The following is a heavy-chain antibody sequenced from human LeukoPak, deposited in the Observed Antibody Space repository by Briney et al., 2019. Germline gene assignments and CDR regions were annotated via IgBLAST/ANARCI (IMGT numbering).Heavy chain of an antibody. V-gene: IGHV1-69*13. CDR3: ARAAYCGGDCYSRQYYYYGMDV. CDR2: IIPIFGTA. CDR1: GGTFSSYA. D-gene: IGHD2-21*02. Sequence: SVKVSCKASGGTFSSYAISWVRQAPGQGHEWMGGIIPIFGTANYAQKFQGRVTITADESTSTAYMELSSLRSEDTAVYYCARAAYCGGDCYSRQYYYYGMDVWGQGTTVTVSS. J-gene: IGHJ6*02.